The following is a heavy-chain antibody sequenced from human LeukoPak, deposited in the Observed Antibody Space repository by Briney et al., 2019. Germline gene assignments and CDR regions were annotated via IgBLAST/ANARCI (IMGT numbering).Heavy chain of an antibody. V-gene: IGHV4-59*08. D-gene: IGHD6-19*01. CDR1: GGSISSYY. Sequence: SETLSLTCTVSGGSISSYYWSWIRQPPGKGLEWIGYIYYSGSTNYNPSLKSRVTISVDTSKNQFSLKLSSVTAADTAVYYCARRSGSIAVAGTLFDYWGQGTLVTVSS. J-gene: IGHJ4*02. CDR2: IYYSGST. CDR3: ARRSGSIAVAGTLFDY.